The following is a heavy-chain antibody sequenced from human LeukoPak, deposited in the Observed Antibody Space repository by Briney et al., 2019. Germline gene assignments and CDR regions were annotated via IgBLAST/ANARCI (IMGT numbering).Heavy chain of an antibody. V-gene: IGHV3-43D*03. Sequence: GGSLRLSCAASGFTFSSYAMSWVRQAPGKGLEWVSLISWDGGSTYYADSVKGRFTISRDNSKNSLYLQMNSLRAEDTALYYCAKGYYYDSSGSGLPPDYYMDVWGKGTTVTVSS. J-gene: IGHJ6*03. CDR3: AKGYYYDSSGSGLPPDYYMDV. CDR1: GFTFSSYA. D-gene: IGHD3-22*01. CDR2: ISWDGGST.